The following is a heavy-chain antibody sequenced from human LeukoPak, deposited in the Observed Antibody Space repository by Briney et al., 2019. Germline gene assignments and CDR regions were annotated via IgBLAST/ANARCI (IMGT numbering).Heavy chain of an antibody. CDR3: ARRSDGDSQDYYFDY. D-gene: IGHD4-17*01. CDR2: IYYSGST. CDR1: GGSISSSSYY. V-gene: IGHV4-39*07. Sequence: SETLSLTCTVSGGSISSSSYYWGWIRQPPGTGLEWIGSIYYSGSTYYDPSLKSRVTISVDTSKNQFSLKLSSVTAADTAVYYCARRSDGDSQDYYFDYWGQGTLVTVSS. J-gene: IGHJ4*02.